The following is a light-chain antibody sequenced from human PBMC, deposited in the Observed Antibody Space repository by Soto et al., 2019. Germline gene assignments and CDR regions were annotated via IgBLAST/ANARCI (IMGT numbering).Light chain of an antibody. CDR2: ENN. Sequence: QSVLTQPPSVSEAPGQRVTISCTGSSSNIGAGYQAHWYQQVPGTAPKLLIYENNNRPSGVPDRFSGSKSGTSASLAITGLQAEDEAEYYCQSYDSSLSGYVVGTGNKLTVL. V-gene: IGLV1-40*01. J-gene: IGLJ1*01. CDR1: SSNIGAGYQ. CDR3: QSYDSSLSGYV.